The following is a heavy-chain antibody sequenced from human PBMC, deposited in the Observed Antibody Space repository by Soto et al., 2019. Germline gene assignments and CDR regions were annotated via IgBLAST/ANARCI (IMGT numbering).Heavy chain of an antibody. D-gene: IGHD1-26*01. CDR3: AREGASGFGMDV. CDR1: GGSIRSYY. CDR2: IYTSGST. J-gene: IGHJ6*02. Sequence: QVQLQESGPGLVKPSETLSLTCNVSGGSIRSYYWSWVRQPAGKPLEWIGRIYTSGSTNYNPSLKGRVSMPVDTSKNQFSLEVTSVTAADTAVYYCAREGASGFGMDVWGQGTTVTVSS. V-gene: IGHV4-4*07.